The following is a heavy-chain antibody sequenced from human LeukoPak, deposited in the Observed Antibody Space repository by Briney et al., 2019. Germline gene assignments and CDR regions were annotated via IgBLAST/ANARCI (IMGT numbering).Heavy chain of an antibody. Sequence: GGSLRLSCAASGFTFSSYGMHWVRQAPGKGLEWVAVISYDGSNKYYADSVKGRFTISRDNSKNTLYLQMNSLRAEDTAVYYCAEDRPFVVVVAATPPLFDYWGQGTLVTVSS. CDR3: AEDRPFVVVVAATPPLFDY. J-gene: IGHJ4*02. CDR1: GFTFSSYG. CDR2: ISYDGSNK. V-gene: IGHV3-30*18. D-gene: IGHD2-15*01.